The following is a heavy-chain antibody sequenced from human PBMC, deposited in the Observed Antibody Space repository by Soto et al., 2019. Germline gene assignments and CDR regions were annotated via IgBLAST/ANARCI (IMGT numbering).Heavy chain of an antibody. CDR1: GHSISSGFYY. D-gene: IGHD4-17*01. Sequence: SETLSLTCRVSGHSISSGFYYWGWVRQPPGKGLEWIGSIYHSGSTYYNPSLKSRVTMSVDTSKNQLSLKLTSVTAADTAVYYCARANDHSDYPWISPWFGPWAQGTLVTVSS. CDR3: ARANDHSDYPWISPWFGP. V-gene: IGHV4-38-2*02. CDR2: IYHSGST. J-gene: IGHJ5*02.